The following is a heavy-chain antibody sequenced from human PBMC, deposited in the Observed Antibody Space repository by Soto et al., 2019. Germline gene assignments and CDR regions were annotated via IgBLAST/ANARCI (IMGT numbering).Heavy chain of an antibody. CDR1: GFDASVNY. J-gene: IGHJ6*02. Sequence: VPLVESGGTLVQPGGSLRLSCAASGFDASVNYMTWVRQAPGKGLEWVSAINSGGSTFYADSVKGRFTISRDNSKNTLYLQMNSLRVEDTAMYYCVRENYYYGMDVWGQGTAVTVSS. V-gene: IGHV3-66*01. CDR3: VRENYYYGMDV. CDR2: INSGGST.